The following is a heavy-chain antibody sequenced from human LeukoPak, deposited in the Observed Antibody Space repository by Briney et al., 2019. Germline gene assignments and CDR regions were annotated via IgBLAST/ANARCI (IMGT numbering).Heavy chain of an antibody. CDR1: GFIFSNYA. CDR3: AKDRDCGRGYYYYGMDV. D-gene: IGHD1-26*01. J-gene: IGHJ6*02. V-gene: IGHV3-23*01. CDR2: ISGSGGST. Sequence: PGGSLRLSCAASGFIFSNYAMSWVRQAPGKGLEWVSAISGSGGSTYYADSVKGRFTISRDNSKNTLYLQMNSLRAKDTAVYYCAKDRDCGRGYYYYGMDVWGQGTTVTVSS.